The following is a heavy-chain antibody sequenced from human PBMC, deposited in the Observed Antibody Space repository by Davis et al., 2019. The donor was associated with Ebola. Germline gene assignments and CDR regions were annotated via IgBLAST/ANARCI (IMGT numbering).Heavy chain of an antibody. CDR2: INAGTGDT. CDR3: ARGKLERRGDWFDP. D-gene: IGHD1-1*01. Sequence: ASVKVSCKASGYTFRSYAIHWVRQAPGQTLEWMGWINAGTGDTKYSQKFQDRVTITRDTSASTAYMELSSLRSEDTAVYYCARGKLERRGDWFDPWGQGTLVTVSS. J-gene: IGHJ5*02. V-gene: IGHV1-3*01. CDR1: GYTFRSYA.